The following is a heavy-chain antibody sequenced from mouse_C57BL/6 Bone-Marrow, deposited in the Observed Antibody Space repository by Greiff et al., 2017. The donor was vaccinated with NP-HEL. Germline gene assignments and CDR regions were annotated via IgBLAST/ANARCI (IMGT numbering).Heavy chain of an antibody. CDR1: GYTFTDYY. D-gene: IGHD1-1*01. Sequence: VQLQQSGPELVKPGASVKISCKASGYTFTDYYMNWVKQSHGKSLEWIGDINPNNGGTSYNQKFKGKATLTVDKSSSTAYMELRSLTSEDSAVYYCARAITTVVATPDYYAMDYWGQGTSVTVSS. CDR3: ARAITTVVATPDYYAMDY. CDR2: INPNNGGT. V-gene: IGHV1-26*01. J-gene: IGHJ4*01.